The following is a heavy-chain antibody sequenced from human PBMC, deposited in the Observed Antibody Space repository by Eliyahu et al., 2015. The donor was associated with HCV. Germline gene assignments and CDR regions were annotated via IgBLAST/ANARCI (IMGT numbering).Heavy chain of an antibody. CDR3: ARGGDDFQFDY. V-gene: IGHV4-59*08. CDR1: GGSISGFY. J-gene: IGHJ4*02. D-gene: IGHD3-3*01. CDR2: VYYSGST. Sequence: QVQLQESXPGLVKPSETLSLTXXVSGGSISGFYWSWIRQPPGKGLEWXAYVYYSGSTNYNPSLKSRVTISLDTSKNQFSLKLNSVTAADTAVYYCARGGDDFQFDYWGQGTLVTVSS.